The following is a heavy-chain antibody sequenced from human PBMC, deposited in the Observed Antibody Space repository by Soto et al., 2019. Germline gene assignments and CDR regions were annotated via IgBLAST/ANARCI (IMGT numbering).Heavy chain of an antibody. CDR1: GGSISSSSYY. V-gene: IGHV4-39*01. CDR2: IYYSGST. Sequence: QLQLQESGPGLVKPSETLSLTCTVSGGSISSSSYYWGWIRQPPGKGLEWIGSIYYSGSTYYNPSLKSRVTIFVETSKNQLSLKLSSVTAADTAVYYCANLVYDSSGYRPGWGQGTLVTVSS. J-gene: IGHJ4*02. CDR3: ANLVYDSSGYRPG. D-gene: IGHD3-22*01.